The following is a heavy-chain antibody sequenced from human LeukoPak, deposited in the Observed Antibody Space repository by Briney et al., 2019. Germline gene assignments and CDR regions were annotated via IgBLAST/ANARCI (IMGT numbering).Heavy chain of an antibody. D-gene: IGHD3-22*01. V-gene: IGHV1-8*01. CDR3: ARGWGLYYYDSSGYGY. Sequence: ASVKVSCRASGYTFTSYDINWVRQATGQGLEWMGWMNPNSGNTGYAQKFQGRVTMTRNTSISTAYMELSSLRSEDTAVYYCARGWGLYYYDSSGYGYWGQGTLVTVSS. CDR1: GYTFTSYD. CDR2: MNPNSGNT. J-gene: IGHJ4*02.